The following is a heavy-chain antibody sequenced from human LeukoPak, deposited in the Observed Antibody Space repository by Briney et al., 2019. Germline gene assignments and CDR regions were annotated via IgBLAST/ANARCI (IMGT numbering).Heavy chain of an antibody. D-gene: IGHD1-26*01. CDR3: ARDLPVGATGSPGSEYFQH. J-gene: IGHJ1*01. Sequence: AASVKVSCKASGGTFSSYAISWVRQAPGQGLEWMGGIIPIFGTANYAQKLQGGVTMTTDTSTSTAYMELRSLRSDDTAVYYCARDLPVGATGSPGSEYFQHWGQGTLVTVSS. CDR2: IIPIFGTA. CDR1: GGTFSSYA. V-gene: IGHV1-69*05.